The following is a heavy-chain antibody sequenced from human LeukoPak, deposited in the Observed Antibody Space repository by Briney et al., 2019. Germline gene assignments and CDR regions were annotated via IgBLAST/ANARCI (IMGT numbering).Heavy chain of an antibody. CDR1: GYTLTTYG. J-gene: IGHJ4*02. CDR2: ISVYNVNT. Sequence: ASVKVSCKASGYTLTTYGINWVRQAPGQGLEWMGWISVYNVNTNYVQKLQDRVTMTTETSTSTAYMELRNLRPDDTAIYYCTRDPDGSTDFDYWGQGTLVTVSS. V-gene: IGHV1-18*01. D-gene: IGHD1-14*01. CDR3: TRDPDGSTDFDY.